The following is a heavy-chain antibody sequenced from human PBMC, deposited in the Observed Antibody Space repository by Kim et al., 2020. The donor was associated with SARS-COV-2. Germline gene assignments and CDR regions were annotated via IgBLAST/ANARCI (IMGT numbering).Heavy chain of an antibody. J-gene: IGHJ4*02. CDR3: ARPGIAARREGFDD. CDR1: GASISGGGYY. Sequence: SETLSLTCSVSGASISGGGYYWGWLRQPPGKGLEWIGSVYYSGSHYTVSTYFKPSLESRVAMSVDTSRNQFSLTLSSVTAADTAVYYCARPGIAARREGFDDWGKGTLVTVSS. V-gene: IGHV4-39*01. D-gene: IGHD6-6*01. CDR2: VYYSGSHYTVST.